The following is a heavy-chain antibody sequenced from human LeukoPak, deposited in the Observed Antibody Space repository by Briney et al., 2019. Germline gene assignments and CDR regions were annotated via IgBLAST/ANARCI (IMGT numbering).Heavy chain of an antibody. CDR2: IGTYGGDT. D-gene: IGHD1-1*01. J-gene: IGHJ5*01. CDR3: ARDFWNFDDSGGYNRDFDS. CDR1: TSR. Sequence: ASVKVSCKATSRISWVRQAPGQGLEWMGWIGTYGGDTYYAQKFQGRITVTTDTSTSTVYMELRNLRSDDTAVYYCARDFWNFDDSGGYNRDFDSWGQGTLVTVSS. V-gene: IGHV1-18*01.